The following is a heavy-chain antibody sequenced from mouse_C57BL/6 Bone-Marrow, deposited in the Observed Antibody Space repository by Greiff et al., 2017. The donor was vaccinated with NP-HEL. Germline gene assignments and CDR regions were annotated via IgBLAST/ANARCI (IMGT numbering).Heavy chain of an antibody. D-gene: IGHD1-1*01. CDR1: GYIFTSYW. V-gene: IGHV1-61*01. CDR2: IYPSDSET. J-gene: IGHJ1*03. Sequence: QVQLQQPGAELVRPGSSVKLSCKASGYIFTSYWMDWVKQRPGQGLEWIGNIYPSDSETHYNQKFKDKATLTVDKSSSTAYMQLSSLTSEDSAVYYCASSYYYGSSYWYFGVWGTGTTVTVSS. CDR3: ASSYYYGSSYWYFGV.